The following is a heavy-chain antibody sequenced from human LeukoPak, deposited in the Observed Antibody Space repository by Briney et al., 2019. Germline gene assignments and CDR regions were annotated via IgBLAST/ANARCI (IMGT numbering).Heavy chain of an antibody. D-gene: IGHD3/OR15-3a*01. V-gene: IGHV1-18*01. J-gene: IGHJ2*01. CDR3: ATGLDGAARVFDL. Sequence: ASVKVSCKASGYTFTSYAISWVRQAPGQGLEWMGWISTYNGNTYYAQKLQGRVTMTTDTSTSTAYMELRSLRSDDTAVYYCATGLDGAARVFDLWGRGTLVTVSS. CDR1: GYTFTSYA. CDR2: ISTYNGNT.